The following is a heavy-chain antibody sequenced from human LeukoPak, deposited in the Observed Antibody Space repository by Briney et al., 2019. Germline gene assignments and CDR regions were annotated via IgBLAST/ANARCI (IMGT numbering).Heavy chain of an antibody. J-gene: IGHJ4*02. V-gene: IGHV6-1*01. CDR1: GDSVSNNTVA. D-gene: IGHD1-26*01. Sequence: SQTLSLTCAISGDSVSNNTVACNWIRQSPSRGLEWLGRTYFRSDWYNDYATSVKSRITISPDTSKNHFSLHLTSVTPDDTAVYYCARGGTQWELLGARQYFDPSGPGTLVTVSS. CDR3: ARGGTQWELLGARQYFDP. CDR2: TYFRSDWYN.